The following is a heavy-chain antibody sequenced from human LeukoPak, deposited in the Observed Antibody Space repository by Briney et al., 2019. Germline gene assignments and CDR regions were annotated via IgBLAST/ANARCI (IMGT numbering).Heavy chain of an antibody. V-gene: IGHV3-66*01. J-gene: IGHJ4*02. CDR2: IYSGGST. Sequence: PGGSLRLSCAASGFTVSSNYMSWVRQAPGKGLEWVSVIYSGGSTYYADSVKGRFTISRDNSKNTLYLQMNSLRAEDTAVYYCARDPGYYDILTGYYGTPPHFDYWGQGTLVTVSS. CDR1: GFTVSSNY. D-gene: IGHD3-9*01. CDR3: ARDPGYYDILTGYYGTPPHFDY.